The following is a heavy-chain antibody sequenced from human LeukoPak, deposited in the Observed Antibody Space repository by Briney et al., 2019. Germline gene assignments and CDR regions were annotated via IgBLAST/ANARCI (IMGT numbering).Heavy chain of an antibody. V-gene: IGHV4-61*05. CDR2: IYYSGST. Sequence: SETLSLTCTVSGGSISSSSYYWGWIRQPPGKGLEWIGYIYYSGSTNYNPSLKSRVTISVDTSKNQFSLKLSSVTAADTAVYYCARHAVTHYYFDYWGQGTLVTVSS. J-gene: IGHJ4*02. CDR3: ARHAVTHYYFDY. D-gene: IGHD4-23*01. CDR1: GGSISSSSYY.